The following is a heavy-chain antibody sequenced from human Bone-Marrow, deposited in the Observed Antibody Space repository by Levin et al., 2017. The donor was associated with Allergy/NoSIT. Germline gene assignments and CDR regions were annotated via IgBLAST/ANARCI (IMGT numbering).Heavy chain of an antibody. D-gene: IGHD2-21*01. CDR1: GVSITDDNW. Sequence: SETLSLTCDVSGVSITDDNWWSWVRQPPGKGLEWIGEVYRDGTTHYSPSLKSRVSLSVDTSKNQVSLKLTSVTAADSAAYFCARNRCGGGRCDTAFDSRGQGALVTVSS. CDR3: ARNRCGGGRCDTAFDS. CDR2: VYRDGTT. J-gene: IGHJ4*02. V-gene: IGHV4-4*02.